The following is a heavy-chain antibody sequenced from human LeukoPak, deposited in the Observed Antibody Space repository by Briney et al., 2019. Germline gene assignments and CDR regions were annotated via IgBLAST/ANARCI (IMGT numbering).Heavy chain of an antibody. J-gene: IGHJ4*02. CDR2: ISGTGGST. CDR3: AKSRGYATVTTVDY. Sequence: GGSLILSCAASGFTSSSYAMSWVRQAPGKGRQWFSAISGTGGSTYYADSAKGRFTISRDNSKNTLYLQMNSLRAEDTAVYYCAKSRGYATVTTVDYWGQGTLVTVSS. D-gene: IGHD4-17*01. V-gene: IGHV3-23*01. CDR1: GFTSSSYA.